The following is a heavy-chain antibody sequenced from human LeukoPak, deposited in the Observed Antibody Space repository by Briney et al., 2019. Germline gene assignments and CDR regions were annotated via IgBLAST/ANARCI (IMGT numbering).Heavy chain of an antibody. CDR3: ATGYRSAYSWDS. J-gene: IGHJ4*02. V-gene: IGHV3-74*03. CDR1: GFTFSVYY. CDR2: ISPDATNS. D-gene: IGHD5-12*01. Sequence: SGGSLRLSCAASGFTFSVYYMFWVRQAPGKGLVWVSSISPDATNSKYADFVEGRFTISRDNAKNTLYLQLNSLRVEDAAVYYCATGYRSAYSWDSWGQGTLVTVSS.